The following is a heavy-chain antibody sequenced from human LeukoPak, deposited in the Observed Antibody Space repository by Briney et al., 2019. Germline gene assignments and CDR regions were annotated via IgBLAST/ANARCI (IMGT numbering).Heavy chain of an antibody. V-gene: IGHV1-69*05. CDR2: IIPIFGTA. CDR1: GGTFSSYA. J-gene: IGHJ4*02. CDR3: ARGEWELLGSYFDY. D-gene: IGHD1-26*01. Sequence: SVKVSCTASGGTFSSYAISWVPQAPGQGLEWMGRIIPIFGTANYAQKFQGRVTITTHESTSTAYMELSSLRSEDTAVYYCARGEWELLGSYFDYWGPGTLVTVSS.